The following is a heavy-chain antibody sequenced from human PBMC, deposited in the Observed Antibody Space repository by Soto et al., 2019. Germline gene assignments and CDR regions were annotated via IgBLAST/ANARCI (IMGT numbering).Heavy chain of an antibody. D-gene: IGHD6-19*01. V-gene: IGHV4-61*01. CDR3: ARGQGSGWYKYYYYYYGMDV. Sequence: PSETLSLTCSVSGASVSSGSHYWSWIRQSPGKGLEWIGFIYYSGSTNYNPSLKSRVTISVDTSKNQFSLKVSSVTAADTAVYFCARGQGSGWYKYYYYYYGMDVWGQGTTVTVSS. J-gene: IGHJ6*02. CDR1: GASVSSGSHY. CDR2: IYYSGST.